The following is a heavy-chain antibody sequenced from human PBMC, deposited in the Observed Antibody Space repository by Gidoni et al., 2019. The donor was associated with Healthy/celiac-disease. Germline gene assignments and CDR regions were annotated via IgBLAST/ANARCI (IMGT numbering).Heavy chain of an antibody. V-gene: IGHV5-51*01. CDR3: ARQPSSGWYGNYYGMDV. D-gene: IGHD6-19*01. J-gene: IGHJ6*02. Sequence: EVQLVQSGAEVKKPGESLKISRKGSGYSFTSYWIGWVRQMPGKGLEWMGIIYPGDSDTRYSPSFQGQVTISADKSISTAYLQWSSLKASDTAMYYCARQPSSGWYGNYYGMDVWGQGTTVTVSS. CDR1: GYSFTSYW. CDR2: IYPGDSDT.